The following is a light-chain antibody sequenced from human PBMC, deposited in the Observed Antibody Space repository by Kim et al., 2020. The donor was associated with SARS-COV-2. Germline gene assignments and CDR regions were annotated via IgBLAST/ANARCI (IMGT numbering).Light chain of an antibody. V-gene: IGLV1-40*01. J-gene: IGLJ3*02. CDR2: GNS. Sequence: GVPIPCAGSSYNIGACYDVHWYQQLPGTAPKLLIYGNSNRPSGVPDRFSGSKSGTSASLAITGLQAEDEADYYCQSYDSSLSGWVFGGGTQLTVL. CDR1: SYNIGACYD. CDR3: QSYDSSLSGWV.